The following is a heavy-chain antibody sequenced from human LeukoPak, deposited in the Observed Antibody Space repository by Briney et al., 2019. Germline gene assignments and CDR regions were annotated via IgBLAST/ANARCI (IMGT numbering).Heavy chain of an antibody. J-gene: IGHJ4*02. CDR3: ARDRRVFLFDY. V-gene: IGHV3-30-3*01. CDR2: ISYDGSNK. Sequence: GRSLRLSCAASGFTFSSYAMHWVRQAPGKGLEWVAVISYDGSNKYYADSVKGRFTISRDNSKNTLYLQMNSLRAEDTAVYYCARDRRVFLFDYWGQGTLVTVSS. D-gene: IGHD2-21*01. CDR1: GFTFSSYA.